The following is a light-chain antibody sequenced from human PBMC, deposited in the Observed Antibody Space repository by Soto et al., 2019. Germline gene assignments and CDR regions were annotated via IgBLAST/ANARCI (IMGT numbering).Light chain of an antibody. J-gene: IGKJ2*01. CDR3: QQRSNWPYT. CDR2: AAS. V-gene: IGKV3-11*01. Sequence: EIVLTQSPATLSLSPGERATLSCRASQSVSSYLAWYQQKPGQAPRLLIYAASNMATGIPARFSGSGSGTDFTLTISSLEPEDFAIYYCQQRSNWPYTFGQVTKLEIK. CDR1: QSVSSY.